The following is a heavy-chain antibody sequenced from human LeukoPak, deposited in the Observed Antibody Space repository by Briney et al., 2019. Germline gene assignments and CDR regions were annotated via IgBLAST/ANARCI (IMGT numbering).Heavy chain of an antibody. CDR3: AKGSGGEDAPEFDY. D-gene: IGHD3-16*01. CDR1: GFTFTDFY. V-gene: IGHV3-11*01. Sequence: GVSLRLSCAASGFTFTDFYMSWIRQAPGKGLEWVSYISISGTTIYYADSVKGRFTISRDNSKNTLYLQMNSLRAEDTAVYYCAKGSGGEDAPEFDYWGQGTLVTVSS. J-gene: IGHJ4*02. CDR2: ISISGTTI.